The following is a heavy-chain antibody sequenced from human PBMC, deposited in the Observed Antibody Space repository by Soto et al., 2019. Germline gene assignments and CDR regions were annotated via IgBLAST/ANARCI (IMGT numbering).Heavy chain of an antibody. J-gene: IGHJ4*02. D-gene: IGHD2-21*02. CDR3: SLVTSSGDNVY. V-gene: IGHV4-59*01. CDR2: MYYSGST. CDR1: GGSMSGYY. Sequence: QVQLQESGPGLVKPSETLSLTCTVSGGSMSGYYWSWIWQPPGKGLEWIGYMYYSGSTNYNPSLNSRVTISGDTSRNQFSLNLRSVTAADTALYYCSLVTSSGDNVYWGQGTLVTVSS.